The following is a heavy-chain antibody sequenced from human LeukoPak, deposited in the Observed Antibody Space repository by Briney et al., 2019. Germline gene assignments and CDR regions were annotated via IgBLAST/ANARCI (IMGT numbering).Heavy chain of an antibody. D-gene: IGHD4-17*01. J-gene: IGHJ4*02. CDR3: ARSAVTIFVGGEDDY. CDR2: VNPSGDST. V-gene: IGHV1-46*01. CDR1: GYTFSNYN. Sequence: ASVKVSCKASGYTFSNYNIHWLRQAPGQGLEWMGIVNPSGDSTNYAQNFQGRVTMTGDTSTSTAYMELRSLRSDDTAVYYCARSAVTIFVGGEDDYWGQGTLVTVSS.